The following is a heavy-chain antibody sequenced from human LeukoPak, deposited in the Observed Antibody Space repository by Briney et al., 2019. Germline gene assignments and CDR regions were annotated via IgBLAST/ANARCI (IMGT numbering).Heavy chain of an antibody. CDR1: GFSFNTYW. D-gene: IGHD3-10*01. Sequence: GGSLRLSCAASGFSFNTYWMTWVRQAPGKGLQWVANIIQDGSEKYYVDSVKGRFTISRDNAKNSLYLQMNNLRAEDTAVYYCARPKGVRGFPLDYWGQGTLVTVSS. V-gene: IGHV3-7*01. CDR3: ARPKGVRGFPLDY. J-gene: IGHJ4*02. CDR2: IIQDGSEK.